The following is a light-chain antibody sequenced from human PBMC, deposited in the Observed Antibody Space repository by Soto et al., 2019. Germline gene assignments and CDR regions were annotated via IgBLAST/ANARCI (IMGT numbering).Light chain of an antibody. CDR3: SSFTSNRIYV. Sequence: ALAQPTAVSGSPGQSITISCTGNHNDIGTYDYVSWYQQHPGRAPRLLIHEVTTRPSGISGRFSASKSGLTASLTISGLQPEDEADYYCSSFTSNRIYVFGPGTKVTVL. CDR2: EVT. V-gene: IGLV2-14*03. CDR1: HNDIGTYDY. J-gene: IGLJ1*01.